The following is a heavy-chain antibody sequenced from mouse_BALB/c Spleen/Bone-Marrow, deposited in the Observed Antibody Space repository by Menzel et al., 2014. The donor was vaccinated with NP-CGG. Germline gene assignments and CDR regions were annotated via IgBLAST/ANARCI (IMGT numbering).Heavy chain of an antibody. Sequence: QVQLKESGAELVRPGASVKLSCKASGYTFTSYWINWVKQRPGQGLEWIGNINPSDSYTNYNQKFKDKATLTVDKSSSTAYMQLSSPTSEDSVVYYCTRSYGSSYEYYFDYWGQGTTLTVSS. CDR3: TRSYGSSYEYYFDY. V-gene: IGHV1-69*02. CDR1: GYTFTSYW. CDR2: INPSDSYT. D-gene: IGHD1-1*01. J-gene: IGHJ2*01.